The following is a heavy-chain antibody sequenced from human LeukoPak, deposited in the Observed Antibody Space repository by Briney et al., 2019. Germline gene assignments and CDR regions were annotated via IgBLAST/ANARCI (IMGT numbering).Heavy chain of an antibody. CDR1: RFTFSSYA. CDR3: AKDEYGSGRYDY. J-gene: IGHJ4*02. Sequence: PGGSLRLSCAASRFTFSSYAMSWVRQAPGKGLEWVSAISGSGGSTYYADSVKGRFTISRDNSKNTLYLQMNSLRAEDTAVYYCAKDEYGSGRYDYWGQGTLVTVSS. V-gene: IGHV3-23*01. CDR2: ISGSGGST. D-gene: IGHD3-10*01.